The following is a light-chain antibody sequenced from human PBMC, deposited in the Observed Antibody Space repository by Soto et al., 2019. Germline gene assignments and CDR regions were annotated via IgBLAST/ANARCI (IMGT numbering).Light chain of an antibody. CDR1: QSLSSD. V-gene: IGKV3-15*01. Sequence: EIVMTQSPATLSVSPGERATLSCRASQSLSSDLAWYQQKVGQAPRLLIYGASTRATGIPARYSGSGPGTEFNFTISSLQSEDFAVYYCRQYNKWPRTFGQGTKV. CDR3: RQYNKWPRT. CDR2: GAS. J-gene: IGKJ1*01.